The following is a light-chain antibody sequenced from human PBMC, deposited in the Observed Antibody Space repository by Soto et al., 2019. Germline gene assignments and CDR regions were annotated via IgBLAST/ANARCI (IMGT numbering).Light chain of an antibody. Sequence: EIVMAQSPATLSVSPGERATLSCRASQSVGSNLAWYQQKPGQAPRLLIYGASTRVTGIPARFSGSGSGTDFTLTINSLQPEDFATYFCQQLNNYPSTFGGGTKVDIK. CDR1: QSVGSN. CDR2: GAS. CDR3: QQLNNYPST. J-gene: IGKJ4*01. V-gene: IGKV3-15*01.